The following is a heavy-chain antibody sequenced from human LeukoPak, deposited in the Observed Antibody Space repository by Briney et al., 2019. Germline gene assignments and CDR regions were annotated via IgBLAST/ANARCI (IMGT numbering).Heavy chain of an antibody. V-gene: IGHV1-2*04. Sequence: ASVKVSCKASGYTFTGYYMHWVRQAPGQGLEWMGWINPNSGGTNYAQKFQGWVTMTRDTSISTAYMELSRLRSDDTAVYYCARGLGYCSGGSCYAFDYWGQGTLVTVSP. CDR2: INPNSGGT. J-gene: IGHJ4*02. CDR3: ARGLGYCSGGSCYAFDY. CDR1: GYTFTGYY. D-gene: IGHD2-15*01.